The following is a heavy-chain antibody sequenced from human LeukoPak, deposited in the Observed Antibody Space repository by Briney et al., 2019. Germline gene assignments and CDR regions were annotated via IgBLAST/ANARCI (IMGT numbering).Heavy chain of an antibody. J-gene: IGHJ6*03. Sequence: GGSLRLSCAASGFTFSSYWMSWVRQAPGKGLEWVANIKQDGTEKHYVDSVKGRFTISRDNAKNSLYLQMNNLRAEDTALYYCARAPNVLLLFGESVNYYYYYMDVWGKGTTVTVSS. D-gene: IGHD3-10*01. CDR3: ARAPNVLLLFGESVNYYYYYMDV. CDR1: GFTFSSYW. V-gene: IGHV3-7*03. CDR2: IKQDGTEK.